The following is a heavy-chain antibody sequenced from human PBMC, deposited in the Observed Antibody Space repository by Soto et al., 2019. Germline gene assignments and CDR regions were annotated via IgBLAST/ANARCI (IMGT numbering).Heavy chain of an antibody. CDR3: VRGPYYYFWSGYQRGFYYYYYYMDV. V-gene: IGHV1-18*01. CDR2: ISTYNGNT. D-gene: IGHD3-3*01. J-gene: IGHJ6*03. CDR1: GYTFTSYG. Sequence: ASVKVSCKASGYTFTSYGISWVRQAPGQGLEWMGWISTYNGNTNYAQKLQGRVTMTTDTSTSTAYMELRSLRSEDTAVYYCVRGPYYYFWSGYQRGFYYYYYYMDVWGKGTTVTVSS.